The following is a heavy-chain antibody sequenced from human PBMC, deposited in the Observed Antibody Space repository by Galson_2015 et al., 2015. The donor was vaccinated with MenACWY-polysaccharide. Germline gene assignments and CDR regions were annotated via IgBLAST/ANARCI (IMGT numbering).Heavy chain of an antibody. Sequence: SLRLSCAASGFTFSSYSMNWVRQAPGKGLEWVSSISSSSSYIYYADSVKGRFTISRDNAKNSLYLQMNSLRAEDTAVYYCARDDQTGVFSSGWYIAGLPGPLYYYYGMDVWGQGTTVTVSS. J-gene: IGHJ6*02. CDR1: GFTFSSYS. CDR2: ISSSSSYI. CDR3: ARDDQTGVFSSGWYIAGLPGPLYYYYGMDV. D-gene: IGHD6-19*01. V-gene: IGHV3-21*01.